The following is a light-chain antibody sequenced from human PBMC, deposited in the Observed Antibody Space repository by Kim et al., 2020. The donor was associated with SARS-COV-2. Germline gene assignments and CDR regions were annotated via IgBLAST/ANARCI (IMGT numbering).Light chain of an antibody. CDR1: QGISSW. V-gene: IGKV1D-16*01. J-gene: IGKJ1*01. Sequence: DIQMTQSPSSVSASVGDRVTITCRASQGISSWLAWYQHKPEKAPQCLIYAASSLQRGVPSRFSGSGSGTDFTLTISSLQPEDFATYYCEQYDSYPRTFVQRTKVDIK. CDR3: EQYDSYPRT. CDR2: AAS.